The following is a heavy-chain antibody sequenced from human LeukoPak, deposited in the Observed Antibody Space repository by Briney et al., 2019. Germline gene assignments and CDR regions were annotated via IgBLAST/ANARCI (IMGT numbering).Heavy chain of an antibody. CDR2: IYHSGST. CDR3: GARRAFDI. D-gene: IGHD6-6*01. V-gene: IGHV4-30-2*01. J-gene: IGHJ3*02. CDR1: GGSITSDGYY. Sequence: PSETLSLTCTVSGGSITSDGYYWSWIRQPPGKGLEWIGHIYHSGSTYYNPSLKSRVTISVDRSKNQFSLKMNSMTAADTAVYFCGARRAFDIWGQGTMVTVSS.